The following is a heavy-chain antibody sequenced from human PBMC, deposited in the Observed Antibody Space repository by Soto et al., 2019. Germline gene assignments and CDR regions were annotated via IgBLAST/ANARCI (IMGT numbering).Heavy chain of an antibody. V-gene: IGHV6-1*01. CDR2: TYYRSKWYN. CDR1: GDSVSSNSAA. CDR3: ARDMKEQQLAFNWFDP. J-gene: IGHJ5*02. Sequence: PSQTLSLTCAISGDSVSSNSAAWNWIRQSPSRGLEWLGRTYYRSKWYNDYAVSVKSRITINPDTSKNQFSQQLNSVTPENTAVYYCARDMKEQQLAFNWFDPWGQGTLVTVSA. D-gene: IGHD6-13*01.